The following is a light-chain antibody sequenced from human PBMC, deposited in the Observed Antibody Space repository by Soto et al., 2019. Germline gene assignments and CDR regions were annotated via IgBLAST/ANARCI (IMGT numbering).Light chain of an antibody. J-gene: IGKJ1*01. CDR2: GAS. CDR3: QQYSRAPLT. V-gene: IGKV3-20*01. CDR1: QSVTDNY. Sequence: VGLTQSQATLSLSPGERATLSCRASQSVTDNYLAWYQQKPGQAPRLVISGASSRTSGIPDRFSASGSGTDFTLTISRLEPEDFAVYYCQQYSRAPLTFGQGTKVAIK.